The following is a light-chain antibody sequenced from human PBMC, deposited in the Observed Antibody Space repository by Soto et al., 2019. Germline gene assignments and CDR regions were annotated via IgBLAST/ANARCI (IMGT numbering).Light chain of an antibody. Sequence: QSVLTQPPSASGTPGQRVTISCSGSNSNIGSNIVNWYQQLPGTAPKLLIHSDNQRPSGVPDRFSGSRSGTSASLAISGLQSEDEADYYCAAWDDSLTGSWVFGGGTQLTVL. CDR1: NSNIGSNI. V-gene: IGLV1-44*01. CDR2: SDN. J-gene: IGLJ3*02. CDR3: AAWDDSLTGSWV.